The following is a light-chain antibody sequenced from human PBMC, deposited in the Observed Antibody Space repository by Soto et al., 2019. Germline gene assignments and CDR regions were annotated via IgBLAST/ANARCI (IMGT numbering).Light chain of an antibody. J-gene: IGKJ1*01. CDR3: QQRSNWPWT. Sequence: EIMMTQSPVTLSVSPGEGATLSCRASQSVSSYLAWYQQKPGQAPRLLIYDASNRATGIPARFSGSGSGTDFTLTISSLEPEDFAVYYCQQRSNWPWTFGQGTKVDIK. V-gene: IGKV3-11*01. CDR1: QSVSSY. CDR2: DAS.